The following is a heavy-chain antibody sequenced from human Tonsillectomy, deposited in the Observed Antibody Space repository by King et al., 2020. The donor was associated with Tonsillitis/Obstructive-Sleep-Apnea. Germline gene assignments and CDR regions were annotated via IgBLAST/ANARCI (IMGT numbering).Heavy chain of an antibody. CDR3: ARGYCISTSCYAPFDH. CDR2: IFPGDSDS. D-gene: IGHD2-2*01. J-gene: IGHJ4*01. V-gene: IGHV5-51*01. Sequence: GQLVQSGAEVKKPGESLKIACKASGYNFPTSWIGWVRQMPGKGLEWMGSIFPGDSDSRYSASFQGQVTMSADKSISTAYLQWSSLKASDTAMYYCARGYCISTSCYAPFDHWGHGTLATVSS. CDR1: GYNFPTSW.